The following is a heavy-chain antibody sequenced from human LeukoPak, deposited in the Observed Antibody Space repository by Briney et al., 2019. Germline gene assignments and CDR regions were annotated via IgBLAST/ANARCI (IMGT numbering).Heavy chain of an antibody. Sequence: PGETLSLTCTVSGGSISSYYWSWIRQPPGKGLEWIGYIYNGGSTNYNPSLKSRVTITLDTSKNQFSLKLSSVTAADTAVYYCARKANFDLWGRGTLVTVSS. CDR1: GGSISSYY. CDR3: ARKANFDL. J-gene: IGHJ2*01. CDR2: IYNGGST. V-gene: IGHV4-59*01.